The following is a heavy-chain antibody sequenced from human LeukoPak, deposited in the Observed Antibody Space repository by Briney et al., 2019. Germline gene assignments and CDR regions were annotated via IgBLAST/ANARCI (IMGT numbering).Heavy chain of an antibody. V-gene: IGHV1-2*06. D-gene: IGHD6-6*01. CDR3: AREVAARHGVIDY. Sequence: ASVKVSCKASRYTFTGYYMYWVRQAPGQGLECLGRINPNSGGTNYAQKFQGRVTMTRDTSIDTAYMELRRLRSDDTAVYYCAREVAARHGVIDYWGQGTLVTVSS. CDR1: RYTFTGYY. CDR2: INPNSGGT. J-gene: IGHJ4*02.